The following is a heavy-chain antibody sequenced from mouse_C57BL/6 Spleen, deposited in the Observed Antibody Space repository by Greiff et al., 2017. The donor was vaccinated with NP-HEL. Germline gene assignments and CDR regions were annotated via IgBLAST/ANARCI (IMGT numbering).Heavy chain of an antibody. CDR3: ARSGYYSNYNQAWFAY. J-gene: IGHJ3*01. CDR1: GYAFSSSW. CDR2: IYPGDGDT. Sequence: VQLQQSGPELVKPGASVKISCKASGYAFSSSWMNWVKQRPGKGLEWIGRIYPGDGDTNYNGKFKGKATLTADKSSSTAYMQLSSLTSEDSAVYFCARSGYYSNYNQAWFAYWGQGTLVTVSA. V-gene: IGHV1-82*01. D-gene: IGHD2-5*01.